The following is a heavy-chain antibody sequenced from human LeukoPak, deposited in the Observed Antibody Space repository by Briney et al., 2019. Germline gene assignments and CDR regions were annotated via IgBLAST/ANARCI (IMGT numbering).Heavy chain of an antibody. CDR3: ALDYYDNSGYHPFDS. CDR2: MYSSGST. V-gene: IGHV4-39*01. CDR1: GASISKITYY. Sequence: PSETLSLTCTVSGASISKITYYWGWIRQPPGKGLEWIGSMYSSGSTYYKPSLKSRVTISVDTSKNQFSLNLTSVTAADTAVYFCALDYYDNSGYHPFDSWGQGTLVTVSS. J-gene: IGHJ4*02. D-gene: IGHD3-22*01.